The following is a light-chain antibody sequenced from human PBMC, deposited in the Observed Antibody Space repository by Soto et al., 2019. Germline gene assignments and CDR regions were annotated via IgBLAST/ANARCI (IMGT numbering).Light chain of an antibody. CDR3: CSYAGSYSLVV. Sequence: QSALTQPRSVSGSPGQSVTISCTGTSSDVGAYNYVSWYQQHPGKAPKLMIYDVSKRPSGVPDRFSGSKSGNTASLTISGLQAEDEAEYSCCSYAGSYSLVVFGGGTQLTVL. CDR1: SSDVGAYNY. V-gene: IGLV2-11*01. J-gene: IGLJ2*01. CDR2: DVS.